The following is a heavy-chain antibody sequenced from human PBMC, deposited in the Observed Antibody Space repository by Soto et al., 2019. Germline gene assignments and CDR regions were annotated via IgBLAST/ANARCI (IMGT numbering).Heavy chain of an antibody. D-gene: IGHD2-15*01. CDR1: GGSFRREA. J-gene: IGHJ3*01. CDR2: ILPIFGTA. CDR3: ARGHEFGGNSDAFEV. Sequence: QVQLVQSGAEVKKPGSSLKVSCKASGGSFRREAINWVRQAPGQGPEWMGGILPIFGTADYAQKFQGRVTITADVSTTRASMELISLRCEATAVYYCARGHEFGGNSDAFEVWGQGTMVTVSS. V-gene: IGHV1-69*12.